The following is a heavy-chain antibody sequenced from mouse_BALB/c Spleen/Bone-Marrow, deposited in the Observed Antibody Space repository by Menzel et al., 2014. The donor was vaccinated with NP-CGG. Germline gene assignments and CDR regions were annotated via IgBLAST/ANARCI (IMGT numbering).Heavy chain of an antibody. Sequence: EVQLQQSGGGLVKPGGSLKLSCAASGFTFSSYSMSWVRQTPEKRLEWVATISSGGHDTYYPDSVKGRFTISRDNAKNTPYLQMSSLKSEDTAMYYCSKDGGYDYSYYFDYWGQGTTLTVSS. CDR3: SKDGGYDYSYYFDY. J-gene: IGHJ2*01. D-gene: IGHD2-4*01. CDR2: ISSGGHDT. CDR1: GFTFSSYS. V-gene: IGHV5-6-4*01.